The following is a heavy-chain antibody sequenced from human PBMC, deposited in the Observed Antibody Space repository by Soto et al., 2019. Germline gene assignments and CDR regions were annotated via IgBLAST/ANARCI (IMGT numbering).Heavy chain of an antibody. CDR3: ARRIGNSWLDS. Sequence: QVPLQQSGPGLVKPSQTLSLTCAISGASVSPNSATWAWIRQSPSRGLECLGRTYYRSKWYNDYAVSVKGRITINPDTANNQRSLQLNSVTPDDTAVYYCARRIGNSWLDSWGQGTLVTVSS. J-gene: IGHJ5*01. CDR1: GASVSPNSAT. V-gene: IGHV6-1*01. CDR2: TYYRSKWYN.